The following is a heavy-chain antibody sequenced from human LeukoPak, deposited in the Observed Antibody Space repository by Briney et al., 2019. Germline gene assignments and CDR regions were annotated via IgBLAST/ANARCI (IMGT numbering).Heavy chain of an antibody. CDR3: ARGWLAETTVVTPYNY. J-gene: IGHJ4*02. Sequence: ASVKVSCKASGGSFSSYAINWVRQAPGQGLEWMGGIIPILGTANYAQKFQDRVTITAVESMSTVYMELSSLRSEDTAVYYCARGWLAETTVVTPYNYWGQGTLVTVSS. CDR1: GGSFSSYA. CDR2: IIPILGTA. D-gene: IGHD4-23*01. V-gene: IGHV1-69*01.